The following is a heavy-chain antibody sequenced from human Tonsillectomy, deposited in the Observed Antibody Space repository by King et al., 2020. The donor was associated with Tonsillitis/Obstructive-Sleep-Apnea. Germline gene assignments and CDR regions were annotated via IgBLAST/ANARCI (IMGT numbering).Heavy chain of an antibody. Sequence: VQLVESGGGLVQPGGSLRLSCAASGFTFSSYWMSWVRQAPGKGLEWGANIKQGGSERYYVVSVKGRFTISRADAKNSLYRQMNSLRAEETAVYHCAREYCSGDSCYRYFQHWGQGTLVTVSS. CDR3: AREYCSGDSCYRYFQH. D-gene: IGHD2-15*01. J-gene: IGHJ1*01. V-gene: IGHV3-7*04. CDR2: IKQGGSER. CDR1: GFTFSSYW.